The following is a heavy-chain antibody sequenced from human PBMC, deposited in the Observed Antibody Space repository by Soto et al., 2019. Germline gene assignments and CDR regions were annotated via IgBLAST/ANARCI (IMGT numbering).Heavy chain of an antibody. Sequence: QVQLVQSGAEVRKPGSSVKVSCKAPGGTFSTYIISWVRQAPGQGLEWMGRIIPIPDITNYAQKFQGRVTVTADRSTSTAYMELTSLKSEDTAVYYCARDRITPRGDAFALWGQGTMVTVSS. CDR3: ARDRITPRGDAFAL. CDR2: IIPIPDIT. J-gene: IGHJ3*01. CDR1: GGTFSTYI. D-gene: IGHD3-10*01. V-gene: IGHV1-69*08.